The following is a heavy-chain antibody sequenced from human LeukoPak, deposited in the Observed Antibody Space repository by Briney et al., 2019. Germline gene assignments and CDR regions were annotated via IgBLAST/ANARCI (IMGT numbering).Heavy chain of an antibody. J-gene: IGHJ4*02. V-gene: IGHV4-59*01. Sequence: PSETLSLTCTVSRGSISSYYWSWIRQSPGKGLEWIGYINHSGSTKYNPSLKSRDTISVDVSRNQFSLKLRSVTAADTAVYYCARALDYYDIRVWDYWGQGTLVTVSS. CDR3: ARALDYYDIRVWDY. CDR1: RGSISSYY. CDR2: INHSGST. D-gene: IGHD3-22*01.